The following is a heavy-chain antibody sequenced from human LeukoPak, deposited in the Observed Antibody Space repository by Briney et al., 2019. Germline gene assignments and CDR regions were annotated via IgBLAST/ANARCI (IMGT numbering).Heavy chain of an antibody. V-gene: IGHV5-51*01. J-gene: IGHJ4*02. CDR3: ARFLHGNSLDY. CDR2: IYHDGSDT. Sequence: KAGASLQISCKCSGDTFTDTYIAWVRQVGGKGLEWMGIIYHDGSDTRYSPSFEGQVTISVDHSIRTAYLQLTSLKTSDTAMYYCARFLHGNSLDYWGQGALVTVSS. D-gene: IGHD1-7*01. CDR1: GDTFTDTY.